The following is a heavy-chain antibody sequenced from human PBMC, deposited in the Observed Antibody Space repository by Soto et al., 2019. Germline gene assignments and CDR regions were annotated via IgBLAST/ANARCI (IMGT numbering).Heavy chain of an antibody. J-gene: IGHJ4*02. CDR1: GFRFSSHE. CDR3: ARGVGDMPLLDF. D-gene: IGHD3-16*01. CDR2: ISSTGNAL. V-gene: IGHV3-48*03. Sequence: EVQLVESGGGLLQPGGSLRLSCATSGFRFSSHELNWVRQAPGKGLEWVAYISSTGNALYYADSVKGRFTISRDDSKNTVSLQLSSLRVDDTALYYCARGVGDMPLLDFWGQGTLVTVSS.